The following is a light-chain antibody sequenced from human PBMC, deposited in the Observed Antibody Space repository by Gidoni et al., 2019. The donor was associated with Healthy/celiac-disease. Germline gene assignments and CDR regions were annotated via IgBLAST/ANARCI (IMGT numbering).Light chain of an antibody. CDR3: QQYNSNSGFS. CDR1: QSISSY. Sequence: DIQLTQSPSSLSASVGDRVTITCRASQSISSYLHWYQQKPVKAPKLLIYEASSLQSGVPSRFSGSGSGTDFTLTISSLQPDDFATYYCQQYNSNSGFSFGPGTKLDIK. V-gene: IGKV1-39*01. CDR2: EAS. J-gene: IGKJ3*01.